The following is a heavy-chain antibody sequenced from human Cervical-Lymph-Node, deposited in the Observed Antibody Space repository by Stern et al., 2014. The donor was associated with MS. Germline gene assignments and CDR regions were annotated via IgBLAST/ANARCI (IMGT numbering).Heavy chain of an antibody. D-gene: IGHD2-2*02. J-gene: IGHJ4*02. Sequence: EVQLVESGAEVKKPGESLKISCKGSGYRFTNNWIAWGRQMPGKGLECMGIIYPPDSNTSYSPSFQGQVTISVDKYRHTAYLQWSSLTASDSAMYYCARQGCGSPSCHSIDYWGQGTLITVSS. CDR1: GYRFTNNW. CDR2: IYPPDSNT. CDR3: ARQGCGSPSCHSIDY. V-gene: IGHV5-51*01.